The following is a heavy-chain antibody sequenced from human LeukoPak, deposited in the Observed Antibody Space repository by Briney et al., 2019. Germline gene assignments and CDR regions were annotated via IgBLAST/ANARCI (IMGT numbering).Heavy chain of an antibody. D-gene: IGHD2-2*01. CDR2: ISYDGNNK. CDR3: AKAPVRYCSSTSCFPFDN. V-gene: IGHV3-30*18. J-gene: IGHJ4*02. Sequence: GGSLRLSCAASGFTFSSYGMHWVRQAPGKGLEWVAVISYDGNNKYYADSVKGRFTISRDNSKNTLYLQMNSLRAEDTAVYYCAKAPVRYCSSTSCFPFDNWGQGTLVTVSS. CDR1: GFTFSSYG.